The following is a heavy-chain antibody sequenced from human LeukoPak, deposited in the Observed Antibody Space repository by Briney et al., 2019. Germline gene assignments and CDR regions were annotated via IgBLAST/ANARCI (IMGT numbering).Heavy chain of an antibody. Sequence: SETLSLTCTVSGGSISSSYYYWGWIRQPPGKGLEWIGSISYSWSTYYNPSLKSRVTISVDTSKNQFSLKLSSVTAADTAVYYCARGTRVLRYFDWLPAEFDPWGQGTLVTVSS. J-gene: IGHJ5*02. CDR3: ARGTRVLRYFDWLPAEFDP. D-gene: IGHD3-9*01. CDR1: GGSISSSYYY. CDR2: ISYSWST. V-gene: IGHV4-39*07.